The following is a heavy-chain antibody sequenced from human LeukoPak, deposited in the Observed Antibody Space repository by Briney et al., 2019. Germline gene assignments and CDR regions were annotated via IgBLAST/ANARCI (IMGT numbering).Heavy chain of an antibody. CDR1: GFTFDDYG. J-gene: IGHJ6*03. CDR2: INWNGAST. Sequence: GGSLRLSCAASGFTFDDYGMNWVRQGPGKGLEWVSGINWNGASTGYADSVRGRFTVSRDNAKNSLYLQMNSLRAEDTALYYCARAPGVRGKRMKNYNYYYYMDVWGKGTTVTVSS. CDR3: ARAPGVRGKRMKNYNYYYYMDV. D-gene: IGHD2/OR15-2a*01. V-gene: IGHV3-20*04.